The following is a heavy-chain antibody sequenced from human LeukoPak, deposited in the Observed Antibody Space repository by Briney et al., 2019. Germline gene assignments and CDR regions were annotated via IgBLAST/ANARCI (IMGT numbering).Heavy chain of an antibody. CDR3: ARDWGFGDSEDWFDP. V-gene: IGHV4-38-2*02. J-gene: IGHJ5*02. Sequence: NASETLSLTCNVSGYSISRGYYWGWIRQPPGKGLEWIGSVHHTGSTYYNPSLRSRVSISVDKSTNHISLEVTSVTAADTAVYYCARDWGFGDSEDWFDPWGQGTLVTVSS. CDR2: VHHTGST. CDR1: GYSISRGYY. D-gene: IGHD3-10*01.